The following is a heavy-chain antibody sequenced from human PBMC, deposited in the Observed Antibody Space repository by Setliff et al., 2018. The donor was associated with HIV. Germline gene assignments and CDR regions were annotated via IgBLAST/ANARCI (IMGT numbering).Heavy chain of an antibody. Sequence: GESLKLSCAASGFTFTIYTMNWVRQAPGKGLEWVSSLSGDSNHIYYADSVNGRFTISRDNAKNLVHLQMDSLRAEDTAMYYCTRDLNLPGGEAFDIWGQGTMVTVSS. CDR3: TRDLNLPGGEAFDI. V-gene: IGHV3-21*01. CDR2: LSGDSNHI. D-gene: IGHD2-2*01. CDR1: GFTFTIYT. J-gene: IGHJ3*02.